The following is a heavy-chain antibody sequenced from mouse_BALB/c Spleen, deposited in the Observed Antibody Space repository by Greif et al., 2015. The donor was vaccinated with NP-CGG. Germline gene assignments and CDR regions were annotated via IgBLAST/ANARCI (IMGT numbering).Heavy chain of an antibody. Sequence: EVMLVESGGGLVQPGGSRKLSCAASGFTFSSFGMHWVRQAPEKGLEWVAYISSGSSTIYYADTVKGRFTISRDNPKNTLFLQMTSLRSEDTAMYYCAREGAYGSGYYYAMDYWGQGTSVTVSS. D-gene: IGHD1-1*01. J-gene: IGHJ4*01. CDR2: ISSGSSTI. CDR1: GFTFSSFG. CDR3: AREGAYGSGYYYAMDY. V-gene: IGHV5-17*02.